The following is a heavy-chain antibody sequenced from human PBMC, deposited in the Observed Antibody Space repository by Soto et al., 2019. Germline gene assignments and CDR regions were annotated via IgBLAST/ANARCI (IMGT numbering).Heavy chain of an antibody. Sequence: GPLRLSCAAAGFTFSSYGRHWVRQAPGKGLEWVAFIWHDGGNKFYAESVKGRFTISRDNSKNTLYLQMTSLSAEDTAMYYCARDGDVNTGFGKDYWGQGTLVTVSS. CDR2: IWHDGGNK. CDR1: GFTFSSYG. V-gene: IGHV3-33*01. D-gene: IGHD3-16*01. J-gene: IGHJ4*02. CDR3: ARDGDVNTGFGKDY.